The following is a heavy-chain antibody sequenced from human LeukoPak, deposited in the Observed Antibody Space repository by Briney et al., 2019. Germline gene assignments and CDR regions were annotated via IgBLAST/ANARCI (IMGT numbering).Heavy chain of an antibody. CDR3: ARDAGSGAYDEFDF. V-gene: IGHV3-11*04. D-gene: IGHD5-12*01. CDR2: ISRSGTNV. CDR1: GFTFSDYY. J-gene: IGHJ4*02. Sequence: PGGSLRLSCAASGFTFSDYYMSWIRQAPGKGLEWVSYISRSGTNVFYGGSVRGRFTISRDNAKNSLSLQMNSLRVEDTAVYYCARDAGSGAYDEFDFWGQGILVIVSS.